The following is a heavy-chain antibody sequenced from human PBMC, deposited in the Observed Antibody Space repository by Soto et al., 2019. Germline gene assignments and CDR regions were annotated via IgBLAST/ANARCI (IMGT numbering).Heavy chain of an antibody. Sequence: EVQLLESGGGLVQPGGSLRLSCAASGFTFSNYAMSWVRQASGKGLEWVSSISASGSGTYYGDPVKGRFTISRDRSKNTLYLQMNSLRAEDTAVYYCAKGDCSGGSCSSQSDYWGQGTLVTVSS. CDR3: AKGDCSGGSCSSQSDY. CDR2: ISASGSGT. J-gene: IGHJ4*02. CDR1: GFTFSNYA. D-gene: IGHD2-15*01. V-gene: IGHV3-23*01.